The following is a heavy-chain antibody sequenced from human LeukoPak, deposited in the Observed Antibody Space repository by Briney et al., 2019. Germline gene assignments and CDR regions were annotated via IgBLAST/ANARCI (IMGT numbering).Heavy chain of an antibody. CDR1: GGSISSYS. CDR3: ARQLGYSYGNDY. J-gene: IGHJ4*02. CDR2: IYYSGST. Sequence: SETRSLTSTVPGGSISSYSGSWIRQPPGKGLNWIGYIYYSGSTNYNPSLKSRVTISVDTSKNQFSLKLSSVTAADTAVYYCARQLGYSYGNDYWGQGTLVTVSS. D-gene: IGHD5-18*01. V-gene: IGHV4-59*08.